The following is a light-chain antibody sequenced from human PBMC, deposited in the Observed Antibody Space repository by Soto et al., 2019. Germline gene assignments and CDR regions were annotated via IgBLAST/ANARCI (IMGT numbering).Light chain of an antibody. V-gene: IGKV3-20*01. J-gene: IGKJ1*01. Sequence: EIVLTQAPGTLSLSRGERATLSCRASQSVSSNYLAWYQQKPGQAPRLLIYGASSRATGIPGRFSVSGSATELTLPIRSLQSADFAVYYCQQYNKCLQTFGKGTK. CDR2: GAS. CDR1: QSVSSNY. CDR3: QQYNKCLQT.